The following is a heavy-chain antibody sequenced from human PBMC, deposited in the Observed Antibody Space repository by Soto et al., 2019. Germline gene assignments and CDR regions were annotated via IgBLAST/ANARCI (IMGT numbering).Heavy chain of an antibody. CDR2: IYYSGST. CDR3: ARSPLGYCSGGSCYHNWFDP. CDR1: GGSISSYY. Sequence: ETLSLTCTVSGGSISSYYWSWIRQPPGKGLEWIGYIYYSGSTNYNPSLKSRVTISVDTSKNQFSLKLSSVTAADTAVYYCARSPLGYCSGGSCYHNWFDPWGQGTLVTVSS. V-gene: IGHV4-59*08. D-gene: IGHD2-15*01. J-gene: IGHJ5*02.